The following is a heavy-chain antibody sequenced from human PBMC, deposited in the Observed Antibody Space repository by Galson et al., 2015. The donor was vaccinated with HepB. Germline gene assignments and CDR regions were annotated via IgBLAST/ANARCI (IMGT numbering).Heavy chain of an antibody. CDR1: GFTFSSYG. J-gene: IGHJ4*02. CDR2: IYFDGSNK. V-gene: IGHV3-33*01. D-gene: IGHD3-22*01. CDR3: ARDYYFDTSGPIDY. Sequence: SLRLSCAASGFTFSSYGMHWVRQAPGKGLEWVAVIYFDGSNKYYADSVKGRFTISRDNSKNTLYLQMNSLRAEDTAVYYCARDYYFDTSGPIDYWGQGTLVTVSS.